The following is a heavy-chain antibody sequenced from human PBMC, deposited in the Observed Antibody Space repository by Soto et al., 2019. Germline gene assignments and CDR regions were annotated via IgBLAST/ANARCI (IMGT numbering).Heavy chain of an antibody. CDR2: IKQNGSEK. Sequence: EVQLVESGGGLVQPGGSLRLSCAASGFTFSRFWMRWVRQAPGKGLEWVANIKQNGSEKYYVDSVKGRFTISRDNAKNSLYLQMNSLRAEDTAVYYCARALCSETDELWGQGTLVTVSS. J-gene: IGHJ4*02. CDR3: ARALCSETDEL. CDR1: GFTFSRFW. V-gene: IGHV3-7*01. D-gene: IGHD6-19*01.